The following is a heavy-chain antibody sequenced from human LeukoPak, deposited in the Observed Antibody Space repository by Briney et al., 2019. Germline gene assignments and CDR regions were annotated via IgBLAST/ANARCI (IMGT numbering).Heavy chain of an antibody. V-gene: IGHV1-58*01. CDR2: IVVGSGNT. D-gene: IGHD3-3*01. J-gene: IGHJ3*02. CDR1: GFTFTSSA. Sequence: SVKVSCKASGFTFTSSAVQWVRQARGQRLEWIGWIVVGSGNTNYAQKFQERVTITRDMSTSTAYMELSSLRSEDTAVYYCAAVKPRVVIHTGGVGFDIWGQGTMVTVSS. CDR3: AAVKPRVVIHTGGVGFDI.